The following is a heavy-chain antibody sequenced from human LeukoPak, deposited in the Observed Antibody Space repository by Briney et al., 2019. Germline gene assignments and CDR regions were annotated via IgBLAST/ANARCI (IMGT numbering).Heavy chain of an antibody. D-gene: IGHD2-2*02. CDR2: IYPGDSDT. J-gene: IGHJ3*02. CDR3: ARQGVVPAAISWASDI. Sequence: GESLKISCKGSGYSFTSYWIGWVRQMPGKGLEWMGIIYPGDSDTRYSPSFQGQVTISADKSISTAYLQWSSLKASDTAMYYCARQGVVPAAISWASDIWGQGTMVTVSS. V-gene: IGHV5-51*01. CDR1: GYSFTSYW.